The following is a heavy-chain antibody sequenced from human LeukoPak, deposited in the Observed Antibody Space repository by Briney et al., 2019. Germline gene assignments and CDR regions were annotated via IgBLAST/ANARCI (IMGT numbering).Heavy chain of an antibody. J-gene: IGHJ6*03. CDR2: IYYSGST. Sequence: PSETLSLTCAVYSGSFSGYYWGWIRQPPGKGLEWIGSIYYSGSTYYNPSLKSRVTISVDTSKNQFSLKLSSVTAADTAVYYCARYVRTTVTLYYYDYMDVWGKGTTVTVSS. D-gene: IGHD4-17*01. CDR1: SGSFSGYY. V-gene: IGHV4-39*01. CDR3: ARYVRTTVTLYYYDYMDV.